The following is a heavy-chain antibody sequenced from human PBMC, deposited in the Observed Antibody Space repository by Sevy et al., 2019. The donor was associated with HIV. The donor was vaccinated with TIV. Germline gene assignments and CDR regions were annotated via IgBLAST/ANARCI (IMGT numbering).Heavy chain of an antibody. J-gene: IGHJ6*03. D-gene: IGHD3-10*01. CDR2: IWYDGSNK. Sequence: GGSLRLSCAASGFTFSSYGMHWVRQAPGKGLEWVAVIWYDGSNKYYADSVKGRFTISRDNSKNTLYLQMNSLRAEDTAVYYCAKDLRPYYYGSGGYMDVWGKGTTVTVSS. CDR3: AKDLRPYYYGSGGYMDV. V-gene: IGHV3-33*06. CDR1: GFTFSSYG.